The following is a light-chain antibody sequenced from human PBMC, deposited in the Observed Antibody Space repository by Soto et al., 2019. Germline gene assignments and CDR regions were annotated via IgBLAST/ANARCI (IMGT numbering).Light chain of an antibody. V-gene: IGKV3-15*01. J-gene: IGKJ2*01. CDR2: SAS. CDR3: QQYHNWLPYT. CDR1: QSVSSN. Sequence: EILMTQSPATLSVSPGERATLSCRASQSVSSNLAWYQQKPGQAPRLLIYSASSRATGIPARFSGSGSGTEFILTISSLQSEDFAVYYCQQYHNWLPYTFGQGTKLEIK.